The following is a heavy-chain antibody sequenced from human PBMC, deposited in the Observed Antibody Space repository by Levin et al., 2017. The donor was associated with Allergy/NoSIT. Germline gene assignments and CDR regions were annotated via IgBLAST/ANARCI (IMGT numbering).Heavy chain of an antibody. J-gene: IGHJ4*02. V-gene: IGHV4-34*01. CDR1: GGSFSGYY. Sequence: SETLSLTCTVYGGSFSGYYWSWIRQPPGKGLEWIGEINHGGSTGYNPSLKSRVTISDDTSKNQFSLKLNSLTAADTAVYYCASGSDYFDYWGQGTLVTVSS. CDR3: ASGSDYFDY. CDR2: INHGGST.